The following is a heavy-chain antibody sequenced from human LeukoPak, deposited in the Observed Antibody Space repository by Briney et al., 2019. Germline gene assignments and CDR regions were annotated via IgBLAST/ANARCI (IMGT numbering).Heavy chain of an antibody. CDR1: GGSISSYY. D-gene: IGHD1-1*01. V-gene: IGHV4-4*07. Sequence: SETLSLTCTVSGGSISSYYWSWIRQAAGKGLEWIGRIYTSGSTNYNPSLKSRVTMSVDTSKNQFSLKLSSVTAADTAVYYCARDLKMSALPGRDYMDVWGKGTTVTVSS. CDR3: ARDLKMSALPGRDYMDV. CDR2: IYTSGST. J-gene: IGHJ6*03.